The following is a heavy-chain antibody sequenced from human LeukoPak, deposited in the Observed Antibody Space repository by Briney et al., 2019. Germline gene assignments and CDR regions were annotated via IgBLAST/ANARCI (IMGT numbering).Heavy chain of an antibody. D-gene: IGHD6-19*01. CDR3: ASGSTVAGTYYYYGMDV. CDR1: GGTFSSYA. J-gene: IGHJ6*02. CDR2: IIPILGIA. V-gene: IGHV1-69*04. Sequence: ASVKVSCKASGGTFSSYAISWVRQAPGQGVEWMGRIIPILGIANYAQKFQGRVTITADKSTSTAYMELSSLRSEDTAVYYCASGSTVAGTYYYYGMDVWGQGTTVTVSS.